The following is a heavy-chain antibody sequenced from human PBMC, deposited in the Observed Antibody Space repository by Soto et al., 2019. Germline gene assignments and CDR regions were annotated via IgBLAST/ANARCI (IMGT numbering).Heavy chain of an antibody. CDR2: IIPIFGTA. CDR1: GGTFSSYA. D-gene: IGHD2-21*02. Sequence: GAPVKVSCKASGGTFSSYAISWVRQAPGQGLEWMGGIIPIFGTANYAQKFQGRVTITADESTSTAYMELSSLRSEDTAVYYCARDTANYYYYGMDVWGQGTTVTVSS. CDR3: ARDTANYYYYGMDV. V-gene: IGHV1-69*13. J-gene: IGHJ6*02.